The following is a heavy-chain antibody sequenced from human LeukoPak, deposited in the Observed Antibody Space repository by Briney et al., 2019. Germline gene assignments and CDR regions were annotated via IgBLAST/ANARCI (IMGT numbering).Heavy chain of an antibody. CDR1: GGSISSYY. V-gene: IGHV4-59*01. D-gene: IGHD1-26*01. J-gene: IGHJ4*02. Sequence: SGTLSLTCTVSGGSISSYYWSWIRQPPGKGLEWIGYIYYSGSTNYNPSLKSRVTISVDTSKNQLSLKQSSVTAADTAVYYCARVTVGRLDYWGQGTLVTVSS. CDR3: ARVTVGRLDY. CDR2: IYYSGST.